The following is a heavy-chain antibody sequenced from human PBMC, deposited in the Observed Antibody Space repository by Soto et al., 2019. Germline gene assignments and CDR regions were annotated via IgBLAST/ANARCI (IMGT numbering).Heavy chain of an antibody. CDR3: ARHHGSPGSYFGLDV. CDR2: IYPGDSDT. J-gene: IGHJ6*02. CDR1: GDSFISYW. D-gene: IGHD6-13*01. Sequence: VESLKVSWKGSGDSFISYWINWVRQMPGKGLEWMGIIYPGDSDTRYSPSFQGQVTISADKSIDTAYLQWRSLKASDTAVYYCARHHGSPGSYFGLDVWGQGTTVTVSS. V-gene: IGHV5-51*01.